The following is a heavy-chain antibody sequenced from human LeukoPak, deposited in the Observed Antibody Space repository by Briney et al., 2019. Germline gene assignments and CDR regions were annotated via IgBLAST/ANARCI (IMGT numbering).Heavy chain of an antibody. CDR2: ISYDGSNK. CDR1: GFTFSSYA. CDR3: ARETTGFDY. J-gene: IGHJ4*02. V-gene: IGHV3-30-3*01. D-gene: IGHD4-17*01. Sequence: PGGSLRLSCAASGFTFSSYAMHWVRQAPGKGLEWVAVISYDGSNKHYADSVKGRFTISRDNSKNTLYLQMNSLRAEDTAVYYCARETTGFDYWGQGTLVTVPS.